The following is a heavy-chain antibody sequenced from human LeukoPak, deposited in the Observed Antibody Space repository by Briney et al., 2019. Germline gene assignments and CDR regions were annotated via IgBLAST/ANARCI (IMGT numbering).Heavy chain of an antibody. CDR3: AKDWSLFYGDNGRGFDP. Sequence: PGRSLRLSCAASGFTFSNYAMHWVRQAPGKGLEWVAVISYDGSNKYYTDSVKGRFTISRDNSRNTLYLQMNSLRAEDTTVYYCAKDWSLFYGDNGRGFDPWGQGTLVTVSS. D-gene: IGHD4-17*01. J-gene: IGHJ5*02. V-gene: IGHV3-30-3*01. CDR2: ISYDGSNK. CDR1: GFTFSNYA.